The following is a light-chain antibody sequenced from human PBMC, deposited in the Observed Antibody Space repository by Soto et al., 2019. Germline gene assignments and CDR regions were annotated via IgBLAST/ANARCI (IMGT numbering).Light chain of an antibody. CDR1: QSVSTN. CDR3: QQYDKWPRT. CDR2: FAS. Sequence: VMTQSPATLSVSPGERAALYCRASQSVSTNLAWYQQKPGQPPRLLIYFASTRATAVPARFTAGGSGTEFTPTISSLQSDDLAVYYCQQYDKWPRTFGQGTKVDIK. J-gene: IGKJ1*01. V-gene: IGKV3-15*01.